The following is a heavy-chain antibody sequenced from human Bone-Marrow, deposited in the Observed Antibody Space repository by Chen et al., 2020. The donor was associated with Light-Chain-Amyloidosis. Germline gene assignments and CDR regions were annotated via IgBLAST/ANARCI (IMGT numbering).Heavy chain of an antibody. CDR3: ARRRDGYNFDY. V-gene: IGHV5-51*01. D-gene: IGHD5-12*01. CDR1: GYTFPNYW. CDR2: IYPDDSDA. J-gene: IGHJ4*02. Sequence: EVQLEQSGPEVKKPGESLKISCKGSGYTFPNYWIGWVRQMPGKGLEWMGVIYPDDSDARYRPSFEGQVTISADKSITTAYLHWRSLKASDTAMYYCARRRDGYNFDYWGQGTLVTVSS.